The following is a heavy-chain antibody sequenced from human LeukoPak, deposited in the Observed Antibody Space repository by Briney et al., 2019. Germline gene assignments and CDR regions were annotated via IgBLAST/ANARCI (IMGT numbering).Heavy chain of an antibody. CDR3: ARDLGAD. Sequence: SETLSLTCAVYGGSFSGYYWSWIRRPPGKGLEWIGEINHSGSTNYNPSLKSRVTISVDTSKNQFSLKLSSVTAADTAVYYCARDLGADWGQGTLVTVSS. V-gene: IGHV4-34*01. CDR1: GGSFSGYY. D-gene: IGHD1-26*01. CDR2: INHSGST. J-gene: IGHJ4*02.